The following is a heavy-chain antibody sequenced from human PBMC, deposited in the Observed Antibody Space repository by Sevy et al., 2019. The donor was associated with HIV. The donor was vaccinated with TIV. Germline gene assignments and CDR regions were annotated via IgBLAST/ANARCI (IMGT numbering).Heavy chain of an antibody. D-gene: IGHD5-12*01. Sequence: LSLTCAASGFTFSTYGVHWVRQAPGKGLEWVAVIWYDGSNKYYADSVKGRFTISRDNSKNTLYLQMNSLRAEDTAVYYCARGVDIVATFLEQAGYAFDIWGQGTMVTVSS. CDR3: ARGVDIVATFLEQAGYAFDI. J-gene: IGHJ3*02. CDR1: GFTFSTYG. CDR2: IWYDGSNK. V-gene: IGHV3-33*08.